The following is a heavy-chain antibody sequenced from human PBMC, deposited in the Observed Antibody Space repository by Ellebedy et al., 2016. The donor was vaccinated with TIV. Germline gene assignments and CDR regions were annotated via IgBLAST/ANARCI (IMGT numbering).Heavy chain of an antibody. CDR3: AREGDYGDDLLIWDGYFDL. D-gene: IGHD4-17*01. J-gene: IGHJ2*01. CDR1: GFTFSYYS. V-gene: IGHV3-48*01. CDR2: ISRSSGKI. Sequence: GESLKISCAASGFTFSYYSMMWVRQVPEKGLEWVSYISRSSGKIHYADSVQGRFTISRDNAKNSLYLQMNSLRAEDTAVYYCAREGDYGDDLLIWDGYFDLWGRGTLVTVSS.